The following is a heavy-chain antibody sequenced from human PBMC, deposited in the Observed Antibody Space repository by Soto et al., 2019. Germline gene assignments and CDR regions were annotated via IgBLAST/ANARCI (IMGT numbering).Heavy chain of an antibody. V-gene: IGHV1-3*01. CDR3: ASVFMGGNCSGERCYPSWFAP. CDR1: GYTFTSYA. Sequence: ASVKVSCKASGYTFTSYAMHWVRQAPGQRLEWMGWINAGNGNTKYSQKFQGRVTITRDTSASTAYMELSSLRSEDTAVYYCASVFMGGNCSGERCYPSWFAPWGQGTLVTVSS. D-gene: IGHD2-15*01. CDR2: INAGNGNT. J-gene: IGHJ5*02.